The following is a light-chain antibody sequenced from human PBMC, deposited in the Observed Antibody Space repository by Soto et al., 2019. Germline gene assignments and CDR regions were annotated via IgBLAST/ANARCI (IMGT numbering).Light chain of an antibody. CDR2: DAS. J-gene: IGKJ5*01. CDR1: QSVSSN. V-gene: IGKV3-11*01. CDR3: QQRSNWPPIT. Sequence: EIVFTQSPGTLSLSPGEGGTLSCRASQSVSSNLAWYQQKPGQAPRLLIYDASNRATGIPARFSGSGSGTDFTLTISRLEPEVFAVYYCQQRSNWPPITFGQGTRLEIK.